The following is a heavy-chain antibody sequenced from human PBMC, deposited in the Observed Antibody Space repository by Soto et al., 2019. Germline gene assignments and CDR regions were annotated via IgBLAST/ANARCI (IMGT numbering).Heavy chain of an antibody. Sequence: EVQLLESGGGLVQPGGSLRLSCAASGFTFSSYAMSWVHQAPGKALEWVSAISGSGGSTSYADAVKGRFTISRDNHKNTLYLKLNSMRAEHMTVYDCAKDRGVLRFLEWLYFDYWGQGTLVTVSS. D-gene: IGHD3-3*01. CDR1: GFTFSSYA. CDR2: ISGSGGST. CDR3: AKDRGVLRFLEWLYFDY. J-gene: IGHJ4*02. V-gene: IGHV3-23*01.